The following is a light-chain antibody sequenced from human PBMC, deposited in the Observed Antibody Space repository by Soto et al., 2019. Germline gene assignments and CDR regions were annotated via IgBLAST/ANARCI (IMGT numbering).Light chain of an antibody. J-gene: IGKJ4*01. Sequence: PGERATLPCRASQTVSSSYLAWYQQKPGQAPRLLIYGASSRATGIPDRFSGSGSGTDFSLTISRLEPEDSAVYYCQQYGSFGGGTKVDIK. CDR3: QQYGS. V-gene: IGKV3-20*01. CDR1: QTVSSSY. CDR2: GAS.